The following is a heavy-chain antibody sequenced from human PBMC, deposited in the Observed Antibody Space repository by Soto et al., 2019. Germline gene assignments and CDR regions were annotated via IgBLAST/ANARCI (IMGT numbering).Heavy chain of an antibody. CDR1: GFTFSSYA. V-gene: IGHV3-23*01. D-gene: IGHD3-10*01. CDR2: ISGSGGST. Sequence: EVQLLESGGGLVQPGGSLRLSCAASGFTFSSYAMSWVRQAPGKGLEWVSAISGSGGSTYYADSVKGRFTISRDNSKNTLYLQMNSLRAEDTAVYYCAKDGELWFGQPRGFDPWGQGTLVTVSS. J-gene: IGHJ5*02. CDR3: AKDGELWFGQPRGFDP.